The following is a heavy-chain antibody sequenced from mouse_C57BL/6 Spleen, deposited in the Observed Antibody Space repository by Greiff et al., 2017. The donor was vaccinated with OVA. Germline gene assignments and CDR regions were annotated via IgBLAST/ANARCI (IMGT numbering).Heavy chain of an antibody. V-gene: IGHV3-1*01. CDR3: ARDRGGHDYDGGYAMDY. CDR1: GYSITSGYD. D-gene: IGHD2-4*01. Sequence: EVKLQESGPGMVKPSQSLSLTCTVTGYSITSGYDWHWIRHFPGNKLEWMGYISYSGSTNYNPSLKSRISITHDTSKNHFFLKLNSVTTEDTATYYCARDRGGHDYDGGYAMDYWGQGTSVTVSS. CDR2: ISYSGST. J-gene: IGHJ4*01.